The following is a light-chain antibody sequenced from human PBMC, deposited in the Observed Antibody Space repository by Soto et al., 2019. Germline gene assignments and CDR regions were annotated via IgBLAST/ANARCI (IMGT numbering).Light chain of an antibody. Sequence: QSVLTQPASVSGSPGQSITISCTGTSSDVGNNNYVSWYQHNPGRAPKVMICDVTNRPSGVSNRFSGSKSGNTASLTISGLQAEDEADYYCSSFTGSSYVFGTGTKVNV. CDR1: SSDVGNNNY. J-gene: IGLJ1*01. CDR2: DVT. V-gene: IGLV2-14*03. CDR3: SSFTGSSYV.